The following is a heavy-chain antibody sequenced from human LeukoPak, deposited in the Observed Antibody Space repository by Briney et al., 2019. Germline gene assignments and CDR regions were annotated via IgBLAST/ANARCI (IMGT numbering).Heavy chain of an antibody. V-gene: IGHV4-34*01. CDR2: INHSGST. Sequence: SETLSLTCAVYGGSSSGYYWSWIRQPPGKGLEWIGEINHSGSTNYNPSLKSRVTISVDTSKNQFSLKLSSVTAADTAVYYCARMSSHFGFDPWGQGTLVTVSS. CDR3: ARMSSHFGFDP. CDR1: GGSSSGYY. J-gene: IGHJ5*02. D-gene: IGHD1-26*01.